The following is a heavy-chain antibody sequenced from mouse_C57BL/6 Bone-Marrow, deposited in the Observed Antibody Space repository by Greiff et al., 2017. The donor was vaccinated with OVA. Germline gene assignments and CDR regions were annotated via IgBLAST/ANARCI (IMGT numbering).Heavy chain of an antibody. Sequence: QVQLQQPGAELVRPGTSVKLSCKASGYTFTSYWMHWVKQRPGQGLEWIGVIDPSDSYTDYNQKFKGKATLTVDTSSSTAYMQLSSLTSEDSAVYYCAREDYDPFACWGQGTLVTVSA. D-gene: IGHD2-4*01. CDR3: AREDYDPFAC. CDR1: GYTFTSYW. J-gene: IGHJ3*01. V-gene: IGHV1-59*01. CDR2: IDPSDSYT.